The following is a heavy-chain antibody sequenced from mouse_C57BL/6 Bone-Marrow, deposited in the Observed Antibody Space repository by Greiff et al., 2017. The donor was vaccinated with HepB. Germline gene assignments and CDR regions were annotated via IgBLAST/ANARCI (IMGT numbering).Heavy chain of an antibody. CDR1: GYTFTSYW. V-gene: IGHV1-55*01. Sequence: QVQLKQPGAELVKPGASVKMSCKASGYTFTSYWITWVKQRPGQGLEWIGVIYPGSGSTNYNEKFKSKATLTVDTSSSTAYMQLSSLTSEDSAVYYCASLYYGSSYGGAMDYWGQGTSVTVSS. J-gene: IGHJ4*01. D-gene: IGHD1-1*01. CDR3: ASLYYGSSYGGAMDY. CDR2: IYPGSGST.